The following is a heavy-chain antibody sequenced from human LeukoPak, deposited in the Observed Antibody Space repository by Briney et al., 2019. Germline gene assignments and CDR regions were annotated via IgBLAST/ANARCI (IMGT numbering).Heavy chain of an antibody. CDR1: GFTFSSYW. Sequence: GGSLRLSCAASGFTFSSYWMSWVRQASGKGLEWVGHIRSKANSYATAYAASVKGRFTISRDDSKNTAYLQMNSLKTEDTAVYYCTRHADLVDTAMGGMTDWGQGTLVTVSS. CDR3: TRHADLVDTAMGGMTD. V-gene: IGHV3-73*01. D-gene: IGHD5-18*01. CDR2: IRSKANSYAT. J-gene: IGHJ4*02.